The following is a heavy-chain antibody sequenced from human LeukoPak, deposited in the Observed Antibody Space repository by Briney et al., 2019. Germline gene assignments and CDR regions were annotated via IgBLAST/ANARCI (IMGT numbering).Heavy chain of an antibody. Sequence: GGSLRLSCAASGFTFSSYGMHWVRQAPGKGLEWVSAISGSGGSTYYADSVKGRFTISRDNSKNTLYLQMNSLRAKDTAVYYCATGLREYSSSPFDYWGQGALVTVSS. V-gene: IGHV3-23*01. D-gene: IGHD6-13*01. CDR3: ATGLREYSSSPFDY. CDR2: ISGSGGST. CDR1: GFTFSSYG. J-gene: IGHJ4*02.